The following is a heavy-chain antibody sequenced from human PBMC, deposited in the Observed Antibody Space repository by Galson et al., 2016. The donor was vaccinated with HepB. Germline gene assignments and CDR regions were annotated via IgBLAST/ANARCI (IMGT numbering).Heavy chain of an antibody. CDR3: TRVTSFIRNIGTLDL. V-gene: IGHV3-72*01. J-gene: IGHJ3*01. CDR1: GFSFSDHC. D-gene: IGHD2/OR15-2a*01. CDR2: IRKRSNGYTT. Sequence: SLRLSCAASGFSFSDHCMDWVRQAPGKGLEWVGRIRKRSNGYTTEYGASVKGRFSVSRDDSENSMYLQMDSLKSEDTAVYFCTRVTSFIRNIGTLDLWGRGTLVTVSS.